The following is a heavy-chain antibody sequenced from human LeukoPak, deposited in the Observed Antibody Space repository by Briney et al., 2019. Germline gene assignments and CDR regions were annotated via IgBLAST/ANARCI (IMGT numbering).Heavy chain of an antibody. J-gene: IGHJ3*02. V-gene: IGHV1-69*05. CDR1: GGTFSSYA. CDR3: ARSITPMDGAFDI. Sequence: SVKVSYKASGGTFSSYAISCVRQAPGQGLEWMGGIIPIFGTANYAQKFQGRVTITTDESTSTAYMELSSLRSEDTAVYYCARSITPMDGAFDIWGQGTMVTVSS. CDR2: IIPIFGTA. D-gene: IGHD5-12*01.